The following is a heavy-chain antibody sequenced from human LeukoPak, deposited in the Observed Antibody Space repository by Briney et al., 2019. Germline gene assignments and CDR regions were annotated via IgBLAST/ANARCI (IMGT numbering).Heavy chain of an antibody. Sequence: PGGSLRLSCAASGFTFSSYAMHWVRRAPGKGLEWVAVISYDGSNKYYADSVKGRFTISRDNSKNTLYLQMNSLRAEDTAVYYCAKVPRLQGYFDYWGQGTLVTVSS. D-gene: IGHD4-11*01. J-gene: IGHJ4*02. CDR1: GFTFSSYA. CDR2: ISYDGSNK. CDR3: AKVPRLQGYFDY. V-gene: IGHV3-30*04.